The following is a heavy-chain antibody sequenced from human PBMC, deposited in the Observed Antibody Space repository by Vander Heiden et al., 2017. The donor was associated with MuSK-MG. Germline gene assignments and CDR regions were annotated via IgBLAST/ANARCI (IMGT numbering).Heavy chain of an antibody. D-gene: IGHD3-9*01. CDR1: GFTFSSYA. CDR2: ISYDGSNK. CDR3: ARDGAKGGYYDILTGYYVYYYYYMDV. Sequence: QVQLVESGGGVVQPGRSLRLSCAASGFTFSSYAMHWVRQAPGKGLEWVAVISYDGSNKYYADSVKGRFTISRDNSKNTLYLQMNSLGAEDTAVYYCARDGAKGGYYDILTGYYVYYYYYMDVWGKGTTVTVSS. J-gene: IGHJ6*03. V-gene: IGHV3-30-3*01.